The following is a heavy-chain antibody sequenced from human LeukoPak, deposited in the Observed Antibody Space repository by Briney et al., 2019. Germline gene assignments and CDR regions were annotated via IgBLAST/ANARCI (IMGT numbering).Heavy chain of an antibody. J-gene: IGHJ4*02. CDR2: ISGSGGST. CDR3: AKDLPLGGSYGYYFDY. V-gene: IGHV3-23*01. Sequence: PRGSLRLSCAASGFTFSSYAMSWVRQAPGKGLEWVSAISGSGGSTYYADSVKGRFTISRDNSKNTLYLQMNSLRAEDTAVYYCAKDLPLGGSYGYYFDYWGQGTLVTVSS. D-gene: IGHD1-26*01. CDR1: GFTFSSYA.